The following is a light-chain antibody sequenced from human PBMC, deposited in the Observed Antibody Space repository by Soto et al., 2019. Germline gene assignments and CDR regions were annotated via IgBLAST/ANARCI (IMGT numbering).Light chain of an antibody. CDR2: RNN. V-gene: IGLV1-47*01. CDR1: SSNIGSNY. J-gene: IGLJ3*02. CDR3: AAWDDSLSGLV. Sequence: QLVLTQPPSASGTPGQRVTISCSGSSSNIGSNYVYWYQQLPGTAPKLLIYRNNQRPSGVPDRFSGSKSGTSASLAISGLRSEDEADYHCAAWDDSLSGLVFGGGTKLTVL.